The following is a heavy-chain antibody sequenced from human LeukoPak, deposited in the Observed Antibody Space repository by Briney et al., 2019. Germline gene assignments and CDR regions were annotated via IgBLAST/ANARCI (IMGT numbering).Heavy chain of an antibody. Sequence: GGSLRLSCAASGFTFRSYNMNWVRQAPGKRPEWVSSISSSSSYIYYADSVKGRFTISRDNAKNSLYLQMNSLRAEDTAVYYCARGSSTVSAGYYWGQGTLVTVSS. D-gene: IGHD6-19*01. CDR1: GFTFRSYN. CDR3: ARGSSTVSAGYY. J-gene: IGHJ4*02. CDR2: ISSSSSYI. V-gene: IGHV3-21*04.